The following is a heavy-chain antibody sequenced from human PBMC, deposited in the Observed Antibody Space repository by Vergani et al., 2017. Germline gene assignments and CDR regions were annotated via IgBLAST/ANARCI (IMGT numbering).Heavy chain of an antibody. V-gene: IGHV3-7*01. J-gene: IGHJ4*02. CDR2: IKRDGTET. D-gene: IGHD3-10*01. Sequence: EVQLLESGGGLVQPGGSLRLSCAASGFTFGDYYMAWIRLAPGKGLDWVASIKRDGTETFYVDSVKGRFTISRDNAKTTLYLQMNSLRDEDRGVYYCARDYLXFSGSGSPYYFDHWGQGTQVTVSS. CDR3: ARDYLXFSGSGSPYYFDH. CDR1: GFTFGDYY.